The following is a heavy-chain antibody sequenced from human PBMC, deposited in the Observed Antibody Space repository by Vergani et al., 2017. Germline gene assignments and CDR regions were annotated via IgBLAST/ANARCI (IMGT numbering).Heavy chain of an antibody. CDR2: ISGSGGST. CDR1: GFTFSSYA. D-gene: IGHD7-27*01. CDR3: AKDLGSDFDY. V-gene: IGHV3-23*04. J-gene: IGHJ4*02. Sequence: VQLVESGGGVVQTGRSLRLSCAASGFTFSSYAMSWVRQATGKGLEWVSAISGSGGSTYYADSVKGRFTISRDNSKNTLYLQMNSLRAEDTAVYYCAKDLGSDFDYWGQGTLVTVSS.